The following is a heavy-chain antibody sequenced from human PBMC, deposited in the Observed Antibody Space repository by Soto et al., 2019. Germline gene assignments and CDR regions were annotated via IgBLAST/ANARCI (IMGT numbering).Heavy chain of an antibody. D-gene: IGHD2-15*01. Sequence: EVQLLESGGGLVQPGGSLRLSCAASGFTFSSYAMSWVRQAPGKGLEWVSAISGSGGSTYYADSVKGRFTISSDNSKNTLYLEMNSLRAEDTAVYYCAKVPEVVPVYYWGQGALVTVSS. J-gene: IGHJ4*02. V-gene: IGHV3-23*01. CDR2: ISGSGGST. CDR1: GFTFSSYA. CDR3: AKVPEVVPVYY.